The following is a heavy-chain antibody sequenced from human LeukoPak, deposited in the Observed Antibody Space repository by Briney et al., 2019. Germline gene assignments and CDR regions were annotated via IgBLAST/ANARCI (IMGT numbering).Heavy chain of an antibody. V-gene: IGHV3-9*01. Sequence: SLRLSCAASGFTFDDYAMHWVRHAPGKGLEWVSGISWNSGSIGYADSVKGRFTISRDNAKNSLYLQMNSLRAEDTALYYCAKGTMVRGGHFDYWGQGTLVTVSS. CDR1: GFTFDDYA. J-gene: IGHJ4*02. CDR3: AKGTMVRGGHFDY. CDR2: ISWNSGSI. D-gene: IGHD3-10*01.